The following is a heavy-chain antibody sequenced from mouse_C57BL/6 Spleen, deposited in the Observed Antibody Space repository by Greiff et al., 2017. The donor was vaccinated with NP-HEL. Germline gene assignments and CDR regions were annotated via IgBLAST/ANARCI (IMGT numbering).Heavy chain of an antibody. CDR2: IRSKSNNYAT. CDR1: GFSFNTYA. V-gene: IGHV10-1*01. J-gene: IGHJ1*03. D-gene: IGHD1-1*01. CDR3: VRQGGSSFYWYFDV. Sequence: EVKLVESGGGLVQPKGSLKLSCAASGFSFNTYAMNWVRQAPGKGLEWVARIRSKSNNYATYYADSVKDRFTISRDDSESMLYLQMNNLKTEDTAMYYCVRQGGSSFYWYFDVWGTGTTVTVSS.